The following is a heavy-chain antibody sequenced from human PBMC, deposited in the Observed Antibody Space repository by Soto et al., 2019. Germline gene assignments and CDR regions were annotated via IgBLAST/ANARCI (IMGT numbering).Heavy chain of an antibody. CDR2: ISGSGGST. V-gene: IGHV3-23*01. CDR1: GCTFSSYA. J-gene: IGHJ4*02. D-gene: IGHD4-17*01. CDR3: AISPDYGDQIDY. Sequence: PGGALRLSCAASGCTFSSYAMSWVRQAPGKGLEWVSAISGSGGSTYYADSVKGRFTISRDNSKNTLYLQMNSLRAEDTAVYYCAISPDYGDQIDYWGQGTLVTVSS.